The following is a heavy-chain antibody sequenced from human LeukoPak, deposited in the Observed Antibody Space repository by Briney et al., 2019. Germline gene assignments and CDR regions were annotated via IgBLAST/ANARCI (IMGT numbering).Heavy chain of an antibody. CDR2: INLSGST. D-gene: IGHD2-21*02. CDR1: GGSFSDYY. V-gene: IGHV4-34*01. J-gene: IGHJ4*02. Sequence: SETLSLTCAVYGGSFSDYYWNWIRQPPGKGLEWIGEINLSGSTNYNPSLKSRVTISVDTSKNQFSLKLSSVTAADTAVYYCARGYRSDDCYFDYWGQGTLVTVSA. CDR3: ARGYRSDDCYFDY.